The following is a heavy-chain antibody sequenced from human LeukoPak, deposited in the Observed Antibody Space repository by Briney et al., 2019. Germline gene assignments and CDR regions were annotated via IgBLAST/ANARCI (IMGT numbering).Heavy chain of an antibody. Sequence: ASVRVSCKASGFPFIHHGITWVGQAPGKGGERMGWISGYNGDTNYAQKFQGRVTLTTDTSTSTAYMELRSLRSDDTAVYYCARDPTNTSGRYAYFDYWGQGTLVTVSS. D-gene: IGHD6-19*01. CDR2: ISGYNGDT. CDR1: GFPFIHHG. CDR3: ARDPTNTSGRYAYFDY. V-gene: IGHV1-18*01. J-gene: IGHJ4*02.